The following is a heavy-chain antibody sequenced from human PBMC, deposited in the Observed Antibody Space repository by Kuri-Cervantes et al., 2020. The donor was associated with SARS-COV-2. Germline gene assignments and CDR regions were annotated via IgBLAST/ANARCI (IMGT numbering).Heavy chain of an antibody. V-gene: IGHV4-39*01. J-gene: IGHJ6*02. CDR2: ISYSGST. Sequence: GSLRLSCSVSGGSISSRSYYWGWIRQPPGKGLEWIGSISYSGSTNYNPTLKSRVTISVDTSTNQFFLNLTSVTAAATAVYYCARQGGYYGMDVRGQGTTVTVSS. CDR3: ARQGGYYGMDV. CDR1: GGSISSRSYY. D-gene: IGHD3-22*01.